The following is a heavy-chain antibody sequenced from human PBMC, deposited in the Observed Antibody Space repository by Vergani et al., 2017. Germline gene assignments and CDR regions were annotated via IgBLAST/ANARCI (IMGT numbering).Heavy chain of an antibody. CDR1: CYTVTNYF. CDR3: AGDGGLVAGT. Sequence: QVQLLQSGAHVNKPFASFNLSCKASCYTVTNYFISWVRQAPGQGLLWMGWISAYNVNTNYTQKLQGRVTMTTYTSTSTAYMELRSLRSDDTAVYYCAGDGGLVAGTWGQGSLVTVSS. CDR2: ISAYNVNT. J-gene: IGHJ4*02. V-gene: IGHV1-18*01. D-gene: IGHD6-19*01.